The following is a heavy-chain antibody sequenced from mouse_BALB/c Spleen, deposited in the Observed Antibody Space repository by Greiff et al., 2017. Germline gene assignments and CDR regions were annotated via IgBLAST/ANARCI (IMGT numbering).Heavy chain of an antibody. CDR2: IYPGDGDT. J-gene: IGHJ4*01. Sequence: QVQLKQSGAELARPGASVKLSCKASGYTFTSYWMQWVKQRPGQGLEWIGAIYPGDGDTRYTQKFKGKTTLTADKSSSTAYMQLSSLASEDSAVYYCARWYGNFYAMDYWGQGTSVTVSS. CDR1: GYTFTSYW. V-gene: IGHV1-87*01. D-gene: IGHD2-10*02. CDR3: ARWYGNFYAMDY.